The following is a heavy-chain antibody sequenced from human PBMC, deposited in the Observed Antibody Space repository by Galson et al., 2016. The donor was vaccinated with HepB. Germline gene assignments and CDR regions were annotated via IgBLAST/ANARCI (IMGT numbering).Heavy chain of an antibody. Sequence: PALVKPTQTLTLTCTFSGFSPTTSPMRVSWIRQPPGKALEWLARIDWADDKCYSSSLQTRLTISKDTSKNQVALTMANMDPVDTATYYCARRVGHYGTRYFDYWGQGLLVTVSS. CDR2: IDWADDK. CDR3: ARRVGHYGTRYFDY. V-gene: IGHV2-70*04. J-gene: IGHJ4*02. D-gene: IGHD3-10*01. CDR1: GFSPTTSPMR.